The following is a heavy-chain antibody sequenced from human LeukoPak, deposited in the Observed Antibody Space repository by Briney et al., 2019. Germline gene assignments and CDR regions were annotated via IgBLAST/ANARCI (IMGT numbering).Heavy chain of an antibody. CDR2: IGTSGRTI. CDR1: GFTFSNYE. D-gene: IGHD1-1*01. V-gene: IGHV3-48*03. Sequence: GGSLRLSCAASGFTFSNYEMNWVRQAPGKGLEWVSYIGTSGRTIYYADSVKGRFTISRDNAKNSLYLQMNSLRAEDTAVYYCARERRYPGQRGYGMDVWGQGTTVTVSS. J-gene: IGHJ6*02. CDR3: ARERRYPGQRGYGMDV.